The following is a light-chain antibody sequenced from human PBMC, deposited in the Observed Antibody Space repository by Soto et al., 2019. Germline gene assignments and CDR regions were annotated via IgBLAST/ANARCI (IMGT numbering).Light chain of an antibody. CDR3: SSYAGSNYPYV. Sequence: QSALTQPPSAPGSPGQSVTISCTGTSGDVGAYDYVSWYQQHPGKAPKLLIYEVTKRPLGVPDRFSGSKSGNAASLTVSGLQAEDEADYYCSSYAGSNYPYVFGTGTKLTVL. CDR1: SGDVGAYDY. V-gene: IGLV2-8*01. CDR2: EVT. J-gene: IGLJ1*01.